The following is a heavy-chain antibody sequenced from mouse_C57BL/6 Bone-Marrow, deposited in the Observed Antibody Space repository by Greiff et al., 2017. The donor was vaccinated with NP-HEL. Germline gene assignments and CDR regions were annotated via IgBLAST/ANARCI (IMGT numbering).Heavy chain of an antibody. CDR1: GYTFTSYW. CDR3: AIHLRLRRSFAY. D-gene: IGHD3-2*02. Sequence: QVQLQQPGAELVKPGASVKLSCKASGYTFTSYWMHWVKQRPGQGLEWIGMIHPNSGSTNYNEKFKSKATLTVDKSSSTAYMQLSSLTSEDSAVYYCAIHLRLRRSFAYWGQGTLVTVSA. J-gene: IGHJ3*01. CDR2: IHPNSGST. V-gene: IGHV1-64*01.